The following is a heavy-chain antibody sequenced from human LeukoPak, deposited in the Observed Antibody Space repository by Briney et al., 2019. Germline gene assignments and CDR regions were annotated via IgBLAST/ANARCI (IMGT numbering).Heavy chain of an antibody. CDR2: MNPNSGNT. CDR3: ARDDREQLVPFDY. J-gene: IGHJ4*02. Sequence: ASVKVSCKASGYTFTSYDINWVRQATGQGLEWMGWMNPNSGNTGYAQKFQGRVTMTRNTSISTAYMELSRLRSDDTAVYYCARDDREQLVPFDYWGQGTLVTVSS. D-gene: IGHD6-6*01. V-gene: IGHV1-8*01. CDR1: GYTFTSYD.